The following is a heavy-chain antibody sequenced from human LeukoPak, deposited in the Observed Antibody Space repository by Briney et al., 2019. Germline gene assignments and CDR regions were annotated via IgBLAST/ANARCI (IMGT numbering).Heavy chain of an antibody. CDR1: GGSISSGDYY. V-gene: IGHV4-30-4*01. CDR3: ARGKRLISRYYYDSSGYVYFDY. CDR2: IYYSGST. J-gene: IGHJ4*02. D-gene: IGHD3-22*01. Sequence: PSQTLSLTCTVSGGSISSGDYYWSWIRQPPGKGLEWIGYIYYSGSTYYNPSLKSRVTISVDTSKNQFSLKLSSVTAADTAVYYCARGKRLISRYYYDSSGYVYFDYWGQGTLVTVSS.